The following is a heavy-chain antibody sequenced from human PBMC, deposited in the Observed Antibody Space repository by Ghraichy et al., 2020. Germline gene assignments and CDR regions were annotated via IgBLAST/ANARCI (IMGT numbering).Heavy chain of an antibody. J-gene: IGHJ5*01. Sequence: GGSLRLSCAASGFTFSSYWMHWVRQAPGKGLVWVSRVNSGGSSTNYADSVKGRFTISRDNAKNTLYLQMNSLRAEDTAMYYCARVTGSNWFDSWGQGTLVTVSS. CDR3: ARVTGSNWFDS. CDR2: VNSGGSST. CDR1: GFTFSSYW. D-gene: IGHD3-16*02. V-gene: IGHV3-74*01.